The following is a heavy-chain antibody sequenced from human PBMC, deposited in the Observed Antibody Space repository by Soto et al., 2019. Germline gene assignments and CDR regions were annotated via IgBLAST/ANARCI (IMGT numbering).Heavy chain of an antibody. Sequence: QLQLQESGPGLVKPSETLSLTCSVSGASIGTTSDYWAWIRQPPGRGLEWIATIYYTGTTYYNPSLKSRVTISLDTSENQFSLKLRSVTAADTATYYCARQFVSGSYYYWGLGTLVTVSS. D-gene: IGHD1-26*01. J-gene: IGHJ4*02. CDR3: ARQFVSGSYYY. CDR2: IYYTGTT. V-gene: IGHV4-39*01. CDR1: GASIGTTSDY.